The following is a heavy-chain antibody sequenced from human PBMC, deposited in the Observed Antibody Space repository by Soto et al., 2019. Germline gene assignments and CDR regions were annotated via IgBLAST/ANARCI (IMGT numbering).Heavy chain of an antibody. CDR2: INRSGST. CDR3: ARQISSSGWYRGVMDV. D-gene: IGHD6-19*01. Sequence: PSETLSLTCAVYGGSFSGYYWSWIRQPPGKGLEWIGEINRSGSTNYNPSLKSRVTISVDTSKNQFSLKLSSVTAADTAVYYCARQISSSGWYRGVMDVWGKGTTVTVSS. CDR1: GGSFSGYY. J-gene: IGHJ6*03. V-gene: IGHV4-34*01.